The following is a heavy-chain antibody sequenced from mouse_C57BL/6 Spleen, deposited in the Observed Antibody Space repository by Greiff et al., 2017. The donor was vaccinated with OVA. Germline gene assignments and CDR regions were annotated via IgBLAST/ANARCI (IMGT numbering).Heavy chain of an antibody. CDR3: ARGYDYGFDY. Sequence: VQLQQPGAELVRPGTSVKLSCKASGYTFTSYWMHWVKQRPGQGLEWIGVIDPSDSYTNYNQKFKGKATLTVDTSSSTAYMPLSSLTSEDSAVYYCARGYDYGFDYWGQGTTLTVSS. CDR1: GYTFTSYW. J-gene: IGHJ2*01. CDR2: IDPSDSYT. V-gene: IGHV1-59*01. D-gene: IGHD2-4*01.